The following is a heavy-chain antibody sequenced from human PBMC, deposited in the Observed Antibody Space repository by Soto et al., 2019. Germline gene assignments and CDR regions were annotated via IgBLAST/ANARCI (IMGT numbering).Heavy chain of an antibody. CDR1: GFTVSSND. CDR3: ARRPLNSNGAY. J-gene: IGHJ4*02. V-gene: IGHV3-53*01. CDR2: IYSSGST. Sequence: EVQLVESGGDLIQPGGSLRLSCAASGFTVSSNDMSWVRQAPGKGLEWVSLIYSSGSTHYADSVKGRFTISRDNSKNTVHLQMNTLRAEDTAVYYCARRPLNSNGAYWGQGPLVTVSS. D-gene: IGHD6-19*01.